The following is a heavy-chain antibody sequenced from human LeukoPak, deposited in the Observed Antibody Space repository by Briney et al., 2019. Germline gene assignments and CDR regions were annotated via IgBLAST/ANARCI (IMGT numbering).Heavy chain of an antibody. CDR1: GYTFSSFS. D-gene: IGHD3-22*01. V-gene: IGHV3-21*01. CDR2: ISVRSNYI. CDR3: VRLRRNSDTSGYYYYYDF. J-gene: IGHJ4*02. Sequence: GGSLRLSCVASGYTFSSFSINWVRQAPGKGLEWVSSISVRSNYIYYADSVRRRFSISRDDARDSLFLQMNSLRAEDTAVYYCVRLRRNSDTSGYYYYYDFWGQGTLVTVSS.